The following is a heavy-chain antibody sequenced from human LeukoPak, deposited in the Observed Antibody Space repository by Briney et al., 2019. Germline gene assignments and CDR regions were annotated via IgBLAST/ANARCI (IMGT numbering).Heavy chain of an antibody. Sequence: PGGSLRLSCAASGFTFSSYAMSWVRQAPGKGLEWVSAISGSGGSTYYADSVKGRFTISRDNSKNTLYLQMNSLRAEDTAVYYCASPYGSGSYYNARTRNWFDPWGQGTLVTVSS. CDR3: ASPYGSGSYYNARTRNWFDP. CDR1: GFTFSSYA. V-gene: IGHV3-23*01. D-gene: IGHD3-10*01. J-gene: IGHJ5*02. CDR2: ISGSGGST.